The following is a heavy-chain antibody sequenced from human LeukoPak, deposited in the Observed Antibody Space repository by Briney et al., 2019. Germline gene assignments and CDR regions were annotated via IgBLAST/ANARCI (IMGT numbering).Heavy chain of an antibody. V-gene: IGHV3-48*01. CDR1: GFTFSSYW. CDR2: ISSSSSTI. D-gene: IGHD3-10*01. Sequence: GGSLRLSCAASGFTFSSYWMHWVRQAPGKGLEWVSYISSSSSTIYYADSVKGRFTISRDNAKNSLYLQMNSLRAEDTAVYYCARALMVRGVNFDYWGQGTLVTVSS. CDR3: ARALMVRGVNFDY. J-gene: IGHJ4*02.